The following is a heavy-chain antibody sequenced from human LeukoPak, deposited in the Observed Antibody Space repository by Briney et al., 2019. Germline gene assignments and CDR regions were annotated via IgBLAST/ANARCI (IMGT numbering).Heavy chain of an antibody. V-gene: IGHV3-30*18. D-gene: IGHD6-19*01. Sequence: GGSLRLSCAASGFTFSSYGMHWVRQAPGKGLEWVAVISYDGSNKYYADSVKGRFTISRDNSKNMLYLQMNSLRVGDTAEYYCAKAKGSGLKWYFDYWGQGTLVTVSS. CDR3: AKAKGSGLKWYFDY. CDR2: ISYDGSNK. J-gene: IGHJ4*02. CDR1: GFTFSSYG.